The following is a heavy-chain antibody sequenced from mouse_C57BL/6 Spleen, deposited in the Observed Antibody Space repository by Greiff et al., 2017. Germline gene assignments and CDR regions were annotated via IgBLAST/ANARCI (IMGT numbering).Heavy chain of an antibody. D-gene: IGHD2-1*01. CDR1: GFTFSDYG. J-gene: IGHJ3*01. CDR2: ISSGSSTI. Sequence: EVKVVESGGGLVKPGGSLKLSCAASGFTFSDYGMHWVRQAPEKGLEWVAYISSGSSTIYYADTVKGRFTISRDNAKNTLFLQMTSLRSEDTAMYYCANYGNYVRFAYWGQGTLVTVSA. CDR3: ANYGNYVRFAY. V-gene: IGHV5-17*01.